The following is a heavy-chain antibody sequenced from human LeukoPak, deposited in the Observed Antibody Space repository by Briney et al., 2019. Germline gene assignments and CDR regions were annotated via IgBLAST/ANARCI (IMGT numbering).Heavy chain of an antibody. Sequence: GRSLRLSCAASGFTFDDYAMHWVRQAPGKGLEWVSGISWNSGSIGYADSVKGRFTISRDNAKNSLYLQMNSLRAEDTALYYCAKDLEHGYTTSAFDYWGQGTLVTVSS. D-gene: IGHD5-18*01. CDR1: GFTFDDYA. CDR2: ISWNSGSI. V-gene: IGHV3-9*01. J-gene: IGHJ4*02. CDR3: AKDLEHGYTTSAFDY.